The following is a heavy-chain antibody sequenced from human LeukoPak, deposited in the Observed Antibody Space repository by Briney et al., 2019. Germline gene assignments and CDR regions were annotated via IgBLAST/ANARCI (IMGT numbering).Heavy chain of an antibody. CDR2: IWSDGSSQ. D-gene: IGHD2-2*01. Sequence: GGSLRLSCVASGFTFSNYFMHWVRQAPGRGLDWVALIWSDGSSQYYADSVKGRFTISRDNSKNTLYLQMNSLRAEDTAVYYCAKDTPRVLCLFDYWGQGILVTVSS. J-gene: IGHJ4*02. CDR3: AKDTPRVLCLFDY. CDR1: GFTFSNYF. V-gene: IGHV3-30*02.